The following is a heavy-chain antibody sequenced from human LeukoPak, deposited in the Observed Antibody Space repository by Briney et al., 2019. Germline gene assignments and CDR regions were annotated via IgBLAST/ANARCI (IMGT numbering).Heavy chain of an antibody. CDR3: ARGFNSALDF. D-gene: IGHD2-21*01. Sequence: SQTLSLTCAISGDSVSSNSAVWYWIRQSPSRGLEWLTITYYRSKWYNDYAVSVRSRVAINPDTSKNQFSLQLSSVTPEDTAVYYCARGFNSALDFWGQGTLVTVSS. V-gene: IGHV6-1*01. J-gene: IGHJ4*02. CDR2: TYYRSKWYN. CDR1: GDSVSSNSAV.